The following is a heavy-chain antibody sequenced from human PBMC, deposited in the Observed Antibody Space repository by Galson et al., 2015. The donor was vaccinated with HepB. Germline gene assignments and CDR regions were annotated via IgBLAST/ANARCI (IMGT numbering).Heavy chain of an antibody. V-gene: IGHV3-23*01. Sequence: SLRLSCAVSGFHFGTYAISWVRQAPGKGLDCVSVITGSGGRTFYADSIQGRFTISRDNSKNTLYLQMNSLRVDDTAVYYCAPRPGHYFGPGFWGLGTLVTVPS. D-gene: IGHD2/OR15-2a*01. CDR3: APRPGHYFGPGF. CDR1: GFHFGTYA. CDR2: ITGSGGRT. J-gene: IGHJ4*01.